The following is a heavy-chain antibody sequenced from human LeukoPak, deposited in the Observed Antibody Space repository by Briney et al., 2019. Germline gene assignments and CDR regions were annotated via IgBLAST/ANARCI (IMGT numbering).Heavy chain of an antibody. V-gene: IGHV1-3*01. CDR3: AVRAAAGRYNWFDP. J-gene: IGHJ5*02. CDR2: INAGNGNT. Sequence: GASVKVTCKASGYTFTSYAMHWVRQAPGQRLEWMGWINAGNGNTKYSQKFQGRVTITRDTSASTAYMERSSLRSEDTAVYYCAVRAAAGRYNWFDPWGQGTLVTVSS. CDR1: GYTFTSYA. D-gene: IGHD6-13*01.